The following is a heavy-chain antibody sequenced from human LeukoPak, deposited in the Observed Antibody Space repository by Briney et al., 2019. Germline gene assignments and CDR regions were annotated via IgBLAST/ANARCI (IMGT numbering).Heavy chain of an antibody. Sequence: KPGESLKISCRGSGYTFTNSWIGWVRQMPGKGLEWMGIIYPGDSGTRYSPSFQGLVTISADKSISTAYLQWSSLKASDTAMYYCARQPEGIPYWGQGTLVTVSS. CDR3: ARQPEGIPY. D-gene: IGHD1-14*01. V-gene: IGHV5-51*01. CDR1: GYTFTNSW. J-gene: IGHJ4*02. CDR2: IYPGDSGT.